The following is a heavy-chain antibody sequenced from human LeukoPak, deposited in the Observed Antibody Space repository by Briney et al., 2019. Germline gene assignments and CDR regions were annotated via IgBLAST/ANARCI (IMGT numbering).Heavy chain of an antibody. Sequence: PSETLSLTCAVYGGSFGGYSWSWIRQPPGKGLEWIGYIYHSGSTYYNPSLKSRVTISVDRSKNQFSLKLSSVTAADTAVYYCARGLRGYSYGYVGLWGQGTLVTVSS. D-gene: IGHD5-18*01. J-gene: IGHJ4*02. CDR2: IYHSGST. V-gene: IGHV4-30-2*01. CDR3: ARGLRGYSYGYVGL. CDR1: GGSFGGYS.